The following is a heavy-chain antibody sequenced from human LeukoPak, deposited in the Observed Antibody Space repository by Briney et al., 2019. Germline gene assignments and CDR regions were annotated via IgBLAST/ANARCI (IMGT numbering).Heavy chain of an antibody. CDR2: IKQDGSEK. CDR3: ARDLTKGDDAFDI. J-gene: IGHJ3*02. D-gene: IGHD2-8*01. CDR1: GFTFSSYA. V-gene: IGHV3-7*01. Sequence: PGGSLRLSCAASGFTFSSYAMSWVRQAPGKGLEWVANIKQDGSEKYYVDSVKGRFTISRDNAKNSLYLQMNSLRAEDTAVYYCARDLTKGDDAFDIWGQGTMVTVSS.